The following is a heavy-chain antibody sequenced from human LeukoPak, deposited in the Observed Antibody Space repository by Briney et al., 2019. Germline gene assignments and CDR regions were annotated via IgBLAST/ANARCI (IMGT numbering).Heavy chain of an antibody. CDR1: GGSISSGDDY. V-gene: IGHV4-31*03. Sequence: SQTLSLTCTVSGGSISSGDDYWSWIRQRPGKGLEWIGYIYYSGSTYYNPSLKSRATISVDTSKNQFSLKLTSVTAADTALYYCARDRDYYGSGSSGYFDYWGQGTLVTVSS. J-gene: IGHJ4*02. CDR2: IYYSGST. CDR3: ARDRDYYGSGSSGYFDY. D-gene: IGHD3-10*01.